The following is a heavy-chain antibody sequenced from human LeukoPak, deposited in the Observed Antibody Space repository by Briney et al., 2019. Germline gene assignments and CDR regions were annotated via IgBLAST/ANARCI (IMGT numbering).Heavy chain of an antibody. J-gene: IGHJ4*02. CDR2: ISYDGSNK. D-gene: IGHD3-22*01. V-gene: IGHV3-30-3*01. CDR1: GFTFSSYA. CDR3: AKEGGYDSSGSFGY. Sequence: GGSLRLSCAASGFTFSSYAMHWVRQAPGKGLEWVAVISYDGSNKYYADSVKGRFTISRDNSKNTLYLQMNSLRAEDTAVYYCAKEGGYDSSGSFGYWGQGTLVTVSS.